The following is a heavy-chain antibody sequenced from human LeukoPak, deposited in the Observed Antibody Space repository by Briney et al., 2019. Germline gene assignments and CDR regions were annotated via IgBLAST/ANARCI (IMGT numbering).Heavy chain of an antibody. Sequence: ASVKVSCKASGYTFTGYYMHWVRQAPGQGLEWMGWINPNSGGTNYAQKFQGRVTMTRDTSISTAYMELSRLRSDDTAVYYCARNLPLYSYGNYFDYWGQGTLVTVSS. CDR1: GYTFTGYY. D-gene: IGHD5-18*01. CDR3: ARNLPLYSYGNYFDY. J-gene: IGHJ4*02. CDR2: INPNSGGT. V-gene: IGHV1-2*02.